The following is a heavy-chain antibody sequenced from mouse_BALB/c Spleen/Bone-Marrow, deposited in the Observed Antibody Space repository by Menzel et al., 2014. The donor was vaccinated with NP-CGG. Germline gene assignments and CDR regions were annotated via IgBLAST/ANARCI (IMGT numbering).Heavy chain of an antibody. CDR3: ARLRGDYDGYAMDY. CDR2: ISCYNGAT. D-gene: IGHD2-4*01. J-gene: IGHJ4*01. Sequence: LVKTGASVKISCKASGYSFTGYYMHWVKQSHGKSLEWIGYISCYNGATSYNQKFKGKATFTVDTSSSTAYVQSNSLTSEDSAVYYCARLRGDYDGYAMDYWGQGTSVTVSS. CDR1: GYSFTGYY. V-gene: IGHV1S34*01.